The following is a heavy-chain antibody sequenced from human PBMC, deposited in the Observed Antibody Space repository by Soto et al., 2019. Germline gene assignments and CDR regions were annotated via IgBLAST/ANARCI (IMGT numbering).Heavy chain of an antibody. D-gene: IGHD4-17*01. CDR1: GGSISSYY. V-gene: IGHV4-59*01. CDR2: IYYSGST. J-gene: IGHJ3*02. CDR3: ARRYGYAFDI. Sequence: QVQLQESGPGLVKPWETLSLTCTVSGGSISSYYWSWIRQPPGKGLEWIGYIYYSGSTNYNPSLKSRVTISVDTSKNQFSLKLSSVTAADTAVYYCARRYGYAFDIWGQGTMVTVSS.